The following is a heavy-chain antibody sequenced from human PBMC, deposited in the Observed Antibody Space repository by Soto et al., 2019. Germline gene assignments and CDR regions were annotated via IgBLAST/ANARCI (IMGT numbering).Heavy chain of an antibody. CDR2: INPSGGST. CDR1: GYTFTSYY. Sequence: ASVKVSCKASGYTFTSYYMHWVRQAPGQGLEWMGIINPSGGSTGYAQKFQGRVTMTRDTSTGIVYMELSSLRSEDTAVYYCAREGGTGNWFDPWGQGTLVTVSS. CDR3: AREGGTGNWFDP. J-gene: IGHJ5*02. V-gene: IGHV1-46*01. D-gene: IGHD3-10*01.